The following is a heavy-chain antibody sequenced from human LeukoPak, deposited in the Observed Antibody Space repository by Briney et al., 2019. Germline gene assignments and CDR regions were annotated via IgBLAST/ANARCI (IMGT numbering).Heavy chain of an antibody. J-gene: IGHJ4*02. Sequence: ASVKVSCKASGYTFTGYYMHWVRQAPGQGLEWMGWISAYNGNTNYAQKLQGRVTMTTDTSTSTAYMELRSLRSDDTAVYYCARLRGGYFDYWGQGTLVTVSS. CDR3: ARLRGGYFDY. D-gene: IGHD2-15*01. CDR1: GYTFTGYY. CDR2: ISAYNGNT. V-gene: IGHV1-18*04.